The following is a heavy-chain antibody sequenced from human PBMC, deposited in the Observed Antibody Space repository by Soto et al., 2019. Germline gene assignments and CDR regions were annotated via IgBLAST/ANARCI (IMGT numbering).Heavy chain of an antibody. CDR3: ARASGRGWYNWFDS. CDR1: GDTFSSYG. D-gene: IGHD6-19*01. J-gene: IGHJ5*01. CDR2: IIPKFGTT. V-gene: IGHV1-69*01. Sequence: QVQLVQSGAEVKKPGSSVKVSCKASGDTFSSYGISWVRQAPGQGREFMGGIIPKFGTTNYAQKFRGRVTITADESTSTAYMEVSSLRSEDTAVYYCARASGRGWYNWFDSWGQGTLVTVSS.